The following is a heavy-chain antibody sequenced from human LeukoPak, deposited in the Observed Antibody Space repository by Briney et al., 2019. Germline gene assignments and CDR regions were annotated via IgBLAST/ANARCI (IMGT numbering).Heavy chain of an antibody. D-gene: IGHD3-10*01. CDR3: AKDIGSGSYDNYYYYGMDV. Sequence: PGGSLRLSCAASGFTFSSYWMNWARQTPGKGLEWVASINQNGNVNYYVDSVKDRFTISRDNAKNSLYLQMNSLRDEDTAVYYCAKDIGSGSYDNYYYYGMDVWGQGTTVTVSS. J-gene: IGHJ6*02. CDR2: INQNGNVN. CDR1: GFTFSSYW. V-gene: IGHV3-7*01.